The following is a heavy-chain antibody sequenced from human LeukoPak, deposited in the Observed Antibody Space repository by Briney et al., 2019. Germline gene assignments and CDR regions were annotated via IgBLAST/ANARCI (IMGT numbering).Heavy chain of an antibody. V-gene: IGHV3-66*01. CDR1: GFTVSSNY. CDR3: ARDSGYYDILTGYYSYYYYGMDV. CDR2: IYSGGST. D-gene: IGHD3-9*01. Sequence: GGSLRLSCAASGFTVSSNYMSWVRQAPGKGLEWVSVIYSGGSTYYADSVKGRFTISRDNSKNTLYLQMNSLRAEDTAVYYCARDSGYYDILTGYYSYYYYGMDVWGQGTTATVSS. J-gene: IGHJ6*02.